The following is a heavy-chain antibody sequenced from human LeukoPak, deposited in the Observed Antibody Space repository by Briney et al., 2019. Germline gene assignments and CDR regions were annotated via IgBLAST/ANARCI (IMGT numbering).Heavy chain of an antibody. CDR1: GFTFSSYW. Sequence: PGGSLRLSCAASGFTFSSYWMSWVRQAPGKGLEWVANIKQDGSEKYYVDSVKGRFTISRDNAKNSLYLQMNSLRAEDTAVYYCARDRAVAGRSPAYYYMDVWGKGTTVTVSS. CDR2: IKQDGSEK. D-gene: IGHD6-19*01. J-gene: IGHJ6*03. CDR3: ARDRAVAGRSPAYYYMDV. V-gene: IGHV3-7*01.